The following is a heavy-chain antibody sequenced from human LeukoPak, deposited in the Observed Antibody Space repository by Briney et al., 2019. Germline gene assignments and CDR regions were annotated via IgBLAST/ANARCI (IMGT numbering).Heavy chain of an antibody. CDR1: GGSISSSSYY. Sequence: SETLSLTCTVSGGSISSSSYYWGWIRQPPGKGLEWIGSIYYSGSTYYNPSLKSRVTISVDTSKNQFSLKLSSVTAADTAVYYCARDRVTTVTRSGYWGQGTLVTVSS. D-gene: IGHD4-17*01. CDR2: IYYSGST. V-gene: IGHV4-39*07. CDR3: ARDRVTTVTRSGY. J-gene: IGHJ4*02.